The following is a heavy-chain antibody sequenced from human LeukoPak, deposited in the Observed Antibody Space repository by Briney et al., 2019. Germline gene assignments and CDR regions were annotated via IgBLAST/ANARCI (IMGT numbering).Heavy chain of an antibody. CDR2: IYYSGST. D-gene: IGHD3-22*01. CDR1: GGSISSSSYY. Sequence: PSETLSLTCTVSGGSISSSSYYWGWIRQPPGKGLEWIGSIYYSGSTYYNPSLKSRVTISVDTSKNQFSLKLSSVTAADTAVYYCARVLGYYYDSSGYYFDYWGQGTLVTVSS. J-gene: IGHJ4*02. CDR3: ARVLGYYYDSSGYYFDY. V-gene: IGHV4-39*07.